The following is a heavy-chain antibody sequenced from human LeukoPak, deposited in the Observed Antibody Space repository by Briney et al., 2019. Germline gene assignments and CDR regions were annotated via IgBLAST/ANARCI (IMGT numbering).Heavy chain of an antibody. Sequence: ASETLSLTCTVSGASVSSASYWSWIRQPPGKGVEWIAHIYNGVNTNYNPSLKSRVTISVDTSKNQFSLKLSSVTAADTAVYYCAREGYSGYSPWFDYWGQGTLVTVSS. CDR2: IYNGVNT. V-gene: IGHV4-61*01. CDR1: GASVSSASY. CDR3: AREGYSGYSPWFDY. D-gene: IGHD5-12*01. J-gene: IGHJ4*02.